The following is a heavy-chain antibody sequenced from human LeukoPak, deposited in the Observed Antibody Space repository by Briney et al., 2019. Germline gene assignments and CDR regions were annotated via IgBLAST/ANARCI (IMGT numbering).Heavy chain of an antibody. CDR3: ASLERPPGYCTGGSCYPRFDP. CDR1: GGSISSSNW. Sequence: SGTLSLTCAVSGGSISSSNWWSWVRQPPGKGLEWIGEIYHSGSTNYNPSLKSRVTISVDKSKNQFSLKLSSVTAADTAMYYCASLERPPGYCTGGSCYPRFDPWGQGTLVTVSS. J-gene: IGHJ5*02. V-gene: IGHV4-4*02. D-gene: IGHD2-15*01. CDR2: IYHSGST.